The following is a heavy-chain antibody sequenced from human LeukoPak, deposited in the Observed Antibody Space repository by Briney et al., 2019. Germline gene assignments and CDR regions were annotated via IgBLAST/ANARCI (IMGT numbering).Heavy chain of an antibody. D-gene: IGHD6-19*01. J-gene: IGHJ4*02. CDR3: AKDKSSGRSASDY. V-gene: IGHV3-7*03. CDR1: GFTFNRCW. CDR2: INPDGRDT. Sequence: GGSLRLSCVVSGFTFNRCWMNWVRQAPGKGLEWVAHINPDGRDTYYVDSVKGRFTISRDSSKNTLYLQMNSLRAEDTAVYYCAKDKSSGRSASDYWGQGILVTVSS.